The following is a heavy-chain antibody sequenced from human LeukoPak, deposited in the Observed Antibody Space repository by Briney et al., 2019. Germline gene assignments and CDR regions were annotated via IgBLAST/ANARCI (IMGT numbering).Heavy chain of an antibody. V-gene: IGHV1-18*04. CDR2: INPNSGNT. CDR1: GYTFTGYY. J-gene: IGHJ2*01. Sequence: ASVKVSCKASGYTFTGYYMHWVRQAPGQGLEWMGWINPNSGNTNYAQKLQGRVTMTTDTSTSTAYMELRSLRSDDTAVYYCARDIVGATVWWYFDLWGRGTLVTVST. D-gene: IGHD1-26*01. CDR3: ARDIVGATVWWYFDL.